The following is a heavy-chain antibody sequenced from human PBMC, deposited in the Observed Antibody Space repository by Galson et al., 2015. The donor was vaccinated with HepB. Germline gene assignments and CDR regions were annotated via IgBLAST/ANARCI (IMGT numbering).Heavy chain of an antibody. CDR1: GFSLSRHW. CDR2: INSDGSTT. CDR3: ARGPMLFYHFYYYMDV. V-gene: IGHV3-74*01. J-gene: IGHJ6*03. D-gene: IGHD2-2*01. Sequence: SLRLSCAAPGFSLSRHWMHWVRQAPGKGLVWVSRINSDGSTTDYADSVKGRFTISRDNAKNTLYLQMNSLRAEDTALYYCARGPMLFYHFYYYMDVWGKGTTVTVSS.